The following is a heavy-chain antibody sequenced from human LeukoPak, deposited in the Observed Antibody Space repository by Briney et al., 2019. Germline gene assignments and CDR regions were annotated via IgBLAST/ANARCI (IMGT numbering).Heavy chain of an antibody. CDR1: GGSISSGGYS. Sequence: EPSETLSLTCAVSGGSISSGGYSWSWIRQPPGKGLEWIGYNYHSGSTYYNPSLKSRVTISVDRSKNQFSLKLSSVTAADTAVYYCARADPLRYYGMDVWGQGTTVTVSS. V-gene: IGHV4-30-2*01. D-gene: IGHD3-16*01. CDR2: NYHSGST. CDR3: ARADPLRYYGMDV. J-gene: IGHJ6*02.